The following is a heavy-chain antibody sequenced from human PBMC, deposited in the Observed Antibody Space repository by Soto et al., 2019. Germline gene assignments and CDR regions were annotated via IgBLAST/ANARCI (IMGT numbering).Heavy chain of an antibody. CDR3: ARRGYDSSGYYFDY. CDR2: ISAYNGNT. Sequence: GXSVKVSFKASCYTFTSYGISWVRQAPGQGLEWMGWISAYNGNTNYAQKLQGRVTMTTDTSTSTAYMELRSLRSDDTAVYYCARRGYDSSGYYFDYWGQGTLVTVSS. D-gene: IGHD3-22*01. V-gene: IGHV1-18*01. CDR1: CYTFTSYG. J-gene: IGHJ4*02.